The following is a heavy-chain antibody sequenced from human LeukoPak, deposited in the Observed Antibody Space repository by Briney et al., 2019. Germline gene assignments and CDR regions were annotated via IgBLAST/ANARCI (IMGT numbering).Heavy chain of an antibody. Sequence: GSLRLSCAASGFTFSSYAMSWVRQAPGTGLEWLTYINTLGTNIYYRDSVKGRFTVSRDNSKNSLYLQMTSLRADDTAVYFCARHKSVGGIDYWGQGTLVTVSS. J-gene: IGHJ4*02. CDR1: GFTFSSYA. V-gene: IGHV3-48*04. CDR2: INTLGTNI. D-gene: IGHD1-26*01. CDR3: ARHKSVGGIDY.